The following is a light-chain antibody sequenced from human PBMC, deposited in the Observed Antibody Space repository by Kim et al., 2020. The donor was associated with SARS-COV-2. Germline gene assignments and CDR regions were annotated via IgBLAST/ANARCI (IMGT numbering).Light chain of an antibody. CDR1: SSDVGGYNY. CDR3: NSYTSSSTRV. CDR2: DVS. V-gene: IGLV2-14*03. Sequence: GQSITISCTGTSSDVGGYNYVSWYQQHPGNAPRLMIYDVSNRPSGVSTRFSGSKSGNTASLTISGLQAEDEADYYCNSYTSSSTRVFGGGTKLTVL. J-gene: IGLJ3*02.